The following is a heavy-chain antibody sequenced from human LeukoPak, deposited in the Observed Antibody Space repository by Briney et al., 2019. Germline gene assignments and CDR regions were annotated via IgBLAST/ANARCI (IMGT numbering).Heavy chain of an antibody. CDR2: IRSKAYGGTT. CDR3: TRDEDDSSGYYPGDY. D-gene: IGHD3-22*01. CDR1: GFTFGDYA. J-gene: IGHJ4*02. V-gene: IGHV3-49*04. Sequence: GGSLRLSCTASGFTFGDYAMSLVRQAPGKGLEWVGFIRSKAYGGTTEYAASVKGRFSISRDDSKSIAYLQMNSLKTEDTAVYYCTRDEDDSSGYYPGDYWGQGTLVTVSS.